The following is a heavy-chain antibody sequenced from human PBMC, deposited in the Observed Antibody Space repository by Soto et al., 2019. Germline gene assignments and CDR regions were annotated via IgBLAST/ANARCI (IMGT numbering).Heavy chain of an antibody. J-gene: IGHJ6*02. CDR2: INSDGSST. D-gene: IGHD5-18*01. Sequence: EVQLVESGGGLVQPGGSLRLSCAASGFTFSSYWMHWVRQAPGKGLVWVSRINSDGSSTSYADSVKGRFTISRDNAKNTLYLQMNSLRAEDTAVYYCAKDLKSTAYYYYGMDVWGQGTTVTVSS. V-gene: IGHV3-74*01. CDR3: AKDLKSTAYYYYGMDV. CDR1: GFTFSSYW.